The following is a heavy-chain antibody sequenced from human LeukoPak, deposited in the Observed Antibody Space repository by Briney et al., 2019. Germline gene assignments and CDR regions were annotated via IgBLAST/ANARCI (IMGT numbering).Heavy chain of an antibody. V-gene: IGHV1-69*04. J-gene: IGHJ4*02. CDR3: ARSPGIAAAGYFDY. D-gene: IGHD6-13*01. CDR2: IIPILGIA. Sequence: SVKVSCKASGGTFISYAISWVRQAPGQGLEWMGRIIPILGIANYAQKFQGRVTITADKSTSTAYMELSSLRSEDTAVYYCARSPGIAAAGYFDYWGQGTLVTVSS. CDR1: GGTFISYA.